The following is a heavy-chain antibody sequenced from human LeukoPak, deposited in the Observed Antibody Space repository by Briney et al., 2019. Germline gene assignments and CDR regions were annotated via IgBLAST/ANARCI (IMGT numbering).Heavy chain of an antibody. V-gene: IGHV4-34*01. CDR3: ARSPDTAMGES. D-gene: IGHD5-18*01. CDR2: INHSGST. Sequence: SETLSLTCAVYGGSFSGYYWSWIRQPPGKGLEWIGEINHSGSTNYNPSLKSRVTISVDTSKNQFSLKLSSVTAADTAVYYCARSPDTAMGESWGQGTLGTVSS. CDR1: GGSFSGYY. J-gene: IGHJ4*02.